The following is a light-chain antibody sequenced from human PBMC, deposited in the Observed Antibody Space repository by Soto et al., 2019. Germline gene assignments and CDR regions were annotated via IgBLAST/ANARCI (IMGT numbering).Light chain of an antibody. CDR1: SSDVGGYNY. CDR2: EVS. V-gene: IGLV2-14*01. CDR3: SSYTSRRSVV. J-gene: IGLJ2*01. Sequence: QSALTQPASVSGSPGQSITISCTGTSSDVGGYNYVSWYQQHPGKAPKLMIYEVSNRPSGVSNRYSGAKSGNTASLTISGLQAEDEADYSCSSYTSRRSVVFGGGTKLTVL.